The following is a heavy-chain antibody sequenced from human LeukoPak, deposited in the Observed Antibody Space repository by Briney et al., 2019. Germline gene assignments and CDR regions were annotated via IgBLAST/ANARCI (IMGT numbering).Heavy chain of an antibody. CDR2: ISSSSSYI. V-gene: IGHV3-21*01. J-gene: IGHJ4*02. Sequence: GGSLRLSCAASGFTFSSYSMNWVRQAPGKGLEWVSSISSSSSYIYYADSVKGRFTISRDSAKNSLYLQMNSLRAEDTAVYYCASSIAAAGEDYWGQGTLVTVSS. CDR1: GFTFSSYS. D-gene: IGHD6-13*01. CDR3: ASSIAAAGEDY.